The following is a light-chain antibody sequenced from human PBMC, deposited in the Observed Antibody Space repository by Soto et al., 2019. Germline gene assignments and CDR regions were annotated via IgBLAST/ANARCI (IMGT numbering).Light chain of an antibody. CDR1: QSVSSSY. Sequence: EIVLTQSPGTLSLSPGERATLSCRASQSVSSSYLAWYQQKPGQAPRLLIYGASSRATGIPDRFSGSGSGTDFTLTISRLEPEDFAVYYSQQFINSPYMYTFGQGTKLEI. CDR2: GAS. V-gene: IGKV3-20*01. J-gene: IGKJ2*01. CDR3: QQFINSPYMYT.